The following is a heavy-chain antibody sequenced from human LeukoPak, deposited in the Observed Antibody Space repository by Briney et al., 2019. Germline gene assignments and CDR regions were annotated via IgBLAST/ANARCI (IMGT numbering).Heavy chain of an antibody. Sequence: GGSLRLSCAASGVTSNYFTWVRQAPGKGLEWVSVIYNGGTTYYADSVKGRFTISRDNSKSTLFVYLQMNSLRTDDTAVYYCAVGGEAARSLHYWGQGTLVTVSS. V-gene: IGHV3-66*02. CDR2: IYNGGTT. CDR3: AVGGEAARSLHY. J-gene: IGHJ4*02. CDR1: GVTSNY. D-gene: IGHD6-6*01.